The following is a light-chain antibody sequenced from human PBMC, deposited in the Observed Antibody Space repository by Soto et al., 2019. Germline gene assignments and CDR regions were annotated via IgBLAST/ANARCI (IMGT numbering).Light chain of an antibody. CDR3: QQYGSAGT. V-gene: IGKV3-20*01. Sequence: EIVLTQSPGSLSLSPVDRATLSYRASQSVSNNYLAWYQQKPGQAPRLLIYGASNRATGIPDRFIGSGSGTDFTLTIWRLEPEDFAEYYCQQYGSAGTFGQGTKVDIK. J-gene: IGKJ1*01. CDR1: QSVSNNY. CDR2: GAS.